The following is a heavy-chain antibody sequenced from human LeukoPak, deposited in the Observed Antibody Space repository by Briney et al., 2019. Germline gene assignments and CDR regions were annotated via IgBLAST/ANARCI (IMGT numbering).Heavy chain of an antibody. V-gene: IGHV3-21*01. CDR1: GFTFSNYT. CDR3: ARGVEMATIFA. Sequence: GGSLRLSCAASGFTFSNYTMIWVRQAPGKGLEWVSGISSSSSYIYYADSVKGRFTISRDNANNSLYLQMNSLRAEDTAVYYCARGVEMATIFAWGQGTLVTVSS. J-gene: IGHJ5*02. CDR2: ISSSSSYI. D-gene: IGHD5-24*01.